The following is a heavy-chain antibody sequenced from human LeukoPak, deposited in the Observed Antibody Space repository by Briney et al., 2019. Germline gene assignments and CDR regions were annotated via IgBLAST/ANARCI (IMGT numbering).Heavy chain of an antibody. CDR2: ISSSGSTI. Sequence: GGSLRLSCAASVFTFSSYEMNWVRQAPGKGLEWVSYISSSGSTIYYADSVKGRFTISRDNAKNSLYLQMNSLRAEDTAVYYCARERGGIVVVVVASPAFDYWGQGTLVTVSS. J-gene: IGHJ4*02. CDR1: VFTFSSYE. V-gene: IGHV3-48*03. D-gene: IGHD2-15*01. CDR3: ARERGGIVVVVVASPAFDY.